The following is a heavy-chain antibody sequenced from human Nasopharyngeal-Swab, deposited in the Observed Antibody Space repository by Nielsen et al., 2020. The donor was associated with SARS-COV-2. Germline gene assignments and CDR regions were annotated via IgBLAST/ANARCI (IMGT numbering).Heavy chain of an antibody. J-gene: IGHJ4*02. CDR3: AREVDDYGDYPGSLVFDY. V-gene: IGHV4-59*01. D-gene: IGHD4-17*01. CDR2: IYYSGST. Sequence: RQAPGKGLEWIGYIYYSGSTNYNPSLKSRVTRSVDTSKNQFSLKLSSVTAADTAVYYCAREVDDYGDYPGSLVFDYWGQGTLVTVSS.